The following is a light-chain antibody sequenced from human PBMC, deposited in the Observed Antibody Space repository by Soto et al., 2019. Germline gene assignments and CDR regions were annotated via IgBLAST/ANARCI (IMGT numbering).Light chain of an antibody. CDR1: SRDGGNYNL. J-gene: IGLJ1*01. CDR2: EVS. V-gene: IGLV2-23*02. CDR3: SSYAGTHIV. Sequence: QSVLTQPASVSGSPGQSITISCHGNSRDGGNYNLVSWYQQHPGKGPKFMTYEVSKRPSAVSDRFSGSKSGNTASLTISGLQADDEADYFCSSYAGTHIVFGTGIKVTVL.